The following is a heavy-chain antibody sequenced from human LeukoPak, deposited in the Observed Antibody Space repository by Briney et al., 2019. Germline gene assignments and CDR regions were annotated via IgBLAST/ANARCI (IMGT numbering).Heavy chain of an antibody. V-gene: IGHV3-23*01. J-gene: IGHJ4*01. CDR1: GFSSSSYG. CDR3: AKGHADGDGYYYFLS. Sequence: GGSLRLSPAASGFSSSSYGISWFRQAPGKGLECVSSISGNGGRTYYADSVKDRFTISIDNSNNTLSLQMNSPRAEDTAVYYCAKGHADGDGYYYFLSWGDGTLATVSS. CDR2: ISGNGGRT. D-gene: IGHD3-22*01.